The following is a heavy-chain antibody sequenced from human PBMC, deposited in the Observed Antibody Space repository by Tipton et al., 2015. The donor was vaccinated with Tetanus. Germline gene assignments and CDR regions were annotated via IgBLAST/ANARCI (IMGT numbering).Heavy chain of an antibody. V-gene: IGHV4-4*02. D-gene: IGHD3-10*01. CDR3: ARLNGELYVVRGKSFDY. CDR2: INHSGST. J-gene: IGHJ4*02. Sequence: GLVKPSGTLSLTCVVSGGSISSSNWWSWVRQPPGKGLEWIGEINHSGSTNYNPSLKSRVTISVDTSKNQFSLKLSSVTAADTAVYYCARLNGELYVVRGKSFDYWGQGTLVTVSS. CDR1: GGSISSSNW.